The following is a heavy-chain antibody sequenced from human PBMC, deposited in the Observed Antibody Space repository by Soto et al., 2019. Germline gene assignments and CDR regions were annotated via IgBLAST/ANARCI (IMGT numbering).Heavy chain of an antibody. Sequence: ASVKFSCKASGYTFTGYYMHWVRQAPGQGLEWMGWINPNSGGTNYAQKFQGRVTMTRDTSISTAYMELSRLRSDDTAVYYCARDTPFGISSGWKRFDPWGQGTLVTVSS. J-gene: IGHJ5*02. CDR2: INPNSGGT. CDR1: GYTFTGYY. V-gene: IGHV1-2*02. D-gene: IGHD6-19*01. CDR3: ARDTPFGISSGWKRFDP.